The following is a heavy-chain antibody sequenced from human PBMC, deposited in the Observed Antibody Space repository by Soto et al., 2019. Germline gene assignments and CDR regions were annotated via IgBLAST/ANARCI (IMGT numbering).Heavy chain of an antibody. CDR1: GGSISSGDYY. CDR3: ARAPQWLVGGVAFDI. Sequence: QVQLQESGPGLVKPSQTLSLTCTVSGGSISSGDYYWSWIRQHPGKGLEWIGYIYYSGSTYYNPSLKSRVTISVDTSKNQCSLTLSSGTAADTAVDYCARAPQWLVGGVAFDIWGQGTMVTVSS. CDR2: IYYSGST. D-gene: IGHD6-19*01. J-gene: IGHJ3*02. V-gene: IGHV4-31*03.